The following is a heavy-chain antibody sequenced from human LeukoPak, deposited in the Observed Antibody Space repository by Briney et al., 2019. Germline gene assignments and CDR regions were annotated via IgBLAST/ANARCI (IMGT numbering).Heavy chain of an antibody. CDR3: AVGIAAAGQVGNYYYGMDV. CDR2: ISGSGGST. CDR1: GFTFSSYA. D-gene: IGHD6-13*01. V-gene: IGHV3-23*01. J-gene: IGHJ6*02. Sequence: QPGGSLRLSCAASGFTFSSYAMSWVRQAPGKGLEWVSAISGSGGSTYYADSVKGRFTISRDNSKNTLYLQMNSLRAEDTAVYYCAVGIAAAGQVGNYYYGMDVWGQGTTVTVSS.